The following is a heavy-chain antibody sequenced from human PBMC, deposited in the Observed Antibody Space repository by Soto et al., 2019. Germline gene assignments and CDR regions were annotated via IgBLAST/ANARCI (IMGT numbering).Heavy chain of an antibody. Sequence: EVQLLESGGGLVQPGGSLRLSCAASGFTFSTYAMNWVRQAPGKGLEWVSSVSGNGGTTYYADSVKGRFTISRDNSKNTLYLEMNSLRAEDTAVYYCATPPAVASTNYYYYGMDVWGQGTTVTVSS. CDR2: VSGNGGTT. CDR3: ATPPAVASTNYYYYGMDV. D-gene: IGHD6-19*01. CDR1: GFTFSTYA. J-gene: IGHJ6*02. V-gene: IGHV3-23*01.